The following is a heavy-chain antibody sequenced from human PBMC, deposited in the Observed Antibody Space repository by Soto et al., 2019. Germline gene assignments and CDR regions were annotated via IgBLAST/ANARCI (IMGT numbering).Heavy chain of an antibody. CDR3: ARGVDGHTWSLY. CDR2: IYPGDSNT. J-gene: IGHJ4*02. D-gene: IGHD3-3*01. V-gene: IGHV5-51*01. Sequence: PGESLKISCKGSGYSFTNYWIGWVRQMPGKGLEWMGIIYPGDSNTIYSPSFQGQVTISVDKSISTAFLQWSSLKASDTAMYYCARGVDGHTWSLYWAQGTLVTVSS. CDR1: GYSFTNYW.